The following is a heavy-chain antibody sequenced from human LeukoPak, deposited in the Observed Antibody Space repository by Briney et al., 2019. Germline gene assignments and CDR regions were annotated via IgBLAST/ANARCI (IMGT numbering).Heavy chain of an antibody. D-gene: IGHD2-15*01. CDR1: GDSISTYY. CDR2: IYYSGST. Sequence: SETLSLTCTVSGDSISTYYWSWIRQPPGKGLEWIGYIYYSGSTNYNPSLKSRVTISVDTSKNQFSLKLSSVTAADTAVYYCARTTEGYCRGGSCYYYYYYMDVWGKGTTVTVSS. CDR3: ARTTEGYCRGGSCYYYYYYMDV. J-gene: IGHJ6*03. V-gene: IGHV4-59*01.